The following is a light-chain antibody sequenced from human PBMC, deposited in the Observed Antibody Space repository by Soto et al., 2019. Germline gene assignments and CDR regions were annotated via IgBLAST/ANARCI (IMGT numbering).Light chain of an antibody. CDR3: QQFGGSPRFT. J-gene: IGKJ2*01. CDR1: QSINPSY. CDR2: SAT. Sequence: ETVLTQSPDTLSLSPGERATLSCRASQSINPSYLSWYQQKPGQAPRLLIFSATSRATGTPDRVSGSGSGTDFYLSLSRLEPDDFAVYYCQQFGGSPRFTFGQGTKLEIK. V-gene: IGKV3-20*01.